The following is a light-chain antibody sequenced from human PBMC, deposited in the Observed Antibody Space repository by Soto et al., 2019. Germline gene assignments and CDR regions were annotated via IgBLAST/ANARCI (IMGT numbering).Light chain of an antibody. CDR1: SSDVGGYNY. Sequence: QSSLTQPPSASGSPGQSVTISCTGTSSDVGGYNYVSWYQQHPGKAPKLLISEVSKRPSGVPDRFSGSKSANTASLTVSGLQAEDEGDYYCRSYAGSNNLLVFGGGTKLTVL. J-gene: IGLJ2*01. CDR2: EVS. CDR3: RSYAGSNNLLV. V-gene: IGLV2-8*01.